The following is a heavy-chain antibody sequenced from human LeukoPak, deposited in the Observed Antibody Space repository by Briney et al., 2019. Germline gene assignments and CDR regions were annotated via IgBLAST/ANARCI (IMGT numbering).Heavy chain of an antibody. J-gene: IGHJ4*02. CDR3: AKDRGDDYVFFY. D-gene: IGHD4-17*01. CDR1: GFTFSSYE. Sequence: GGSLRLSSAPSGFTFSSYEMNWVRQAPGKGLEWVSYISTSDRTIYYADSVKGRFTISRDNSKNTLYLQMNSLRAEDTAVYYCAKDRGDDYVFFYWGQGTLVTVSS. CDR2: ISTSDRTI. V-gene: IGHV3-48*03.